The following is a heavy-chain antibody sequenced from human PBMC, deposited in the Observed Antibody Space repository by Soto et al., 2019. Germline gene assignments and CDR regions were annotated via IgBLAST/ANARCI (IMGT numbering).Heavy chain of an antibody. CDR3: AKDQGSSWYEIDY. CDR1: GFTFSNYA. Sequence: EVQLLESGGGLVQPGGSLRLSCAASGFTFSNYAVTWVRQALGKGLVWVSTISGSGCSTYYADSVKGRFTISRDNSKNALYLQMNSLRAEDTAVYYCAKDQGSSWYEIDYWGQGHLVTVSS. CDR2: ISGSGCST. J-gene: IGHJ4*02. V-gene: IGHV3-23*01. D-gene: IGHD6-13*01.